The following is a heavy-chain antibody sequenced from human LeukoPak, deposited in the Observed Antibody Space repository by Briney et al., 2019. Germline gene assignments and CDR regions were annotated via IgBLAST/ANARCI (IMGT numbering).Heavy chain of an antibody. CDR1: GGSISSGDYY. CDR2: IYYSGST. V-gene: IGHV4-30-4*01. J-gene: IGHJ5*02. Sequence: SQTLSLTCTVSGGSISSGDYYWSWIRQPPGKGLEWIGYIYYSGSTYYNPSLKSRVTISVDTSKNQFSLKLSSVTAADTAVYYCARGKRTYYDYVWGSYWPGRWFDPWGQGTLVTVSP. D-gene: IGHD3-16*01. CDR3: ARGKRTYYDYVWGSYWPGRWFDP.